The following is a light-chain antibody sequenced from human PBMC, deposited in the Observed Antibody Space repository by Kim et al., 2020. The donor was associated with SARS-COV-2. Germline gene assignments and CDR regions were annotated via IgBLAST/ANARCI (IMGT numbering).Light chain of an antibody. CDR2: DVS. CDR3: SSYTSGSTPVV. J-gene: IGLJ2*01. V-gene: IGLV2-14*03. Sequence: QSITISCTGTSSDVGGYNYVSWYQQHPGKAPKLMIYDVSNRPSGVSNRFSGSKSGNTASLTISGLQAEDEADYYCSSYTSGSTPVVFGGGTQLTVL. CDR1: SSDVGGYNY.